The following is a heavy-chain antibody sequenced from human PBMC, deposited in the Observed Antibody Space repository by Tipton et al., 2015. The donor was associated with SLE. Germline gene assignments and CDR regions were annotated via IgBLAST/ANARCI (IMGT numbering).Heavy chain of an antibody. Sequence: SLRLSCAASGFTFSSYGMHWVRQAPGKGLEWVAVIWYDGSNKYYADSVKGRFTISRDNSKNTLYLQMNSLRAEDTAVYYCATLGGYSYGPFDYWGQGTLVTVSS. D-gene: IGHD5-18*01. J-gene: IGHJ4*02. CDR1: GFTFSSYG. V-gene: IGHV3-33*01. CDR2: IWYDGSNK. CDR3: ATLGGYSYGPFDY.